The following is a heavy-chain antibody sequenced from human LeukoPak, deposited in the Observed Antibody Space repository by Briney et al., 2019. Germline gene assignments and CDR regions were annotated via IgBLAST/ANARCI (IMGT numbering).Heavy chain of an antibody. CDR3: ARVVVGSSSDYFDY. D-gene: IGHD6-6*01. J-gene: IGHJ4*02. Sequence: GGSLRLSCAASGFTFSTYAMHWVRQAPGKGLEWVAVISHDGSNKYYADSVKGRFTISRDNSKNTLYLQMNSLRAEDTAVYYCARVVVGSSSDYFDYWGQGTLVTVSS. CDR1: GFTFSTYA. CDR2: ISHDGSNK. V-gene: IGHV3-30*04.